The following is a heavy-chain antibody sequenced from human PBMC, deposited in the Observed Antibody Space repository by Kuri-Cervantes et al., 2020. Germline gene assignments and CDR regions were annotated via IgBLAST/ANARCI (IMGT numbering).Heavy chain of an antibody. J-gene: IGHJ6*02. CDR1: GYTFTGYY. CDR2: INPNSGGT. V-gene: IGHV1-2*02. CDR3: ARGSRRIVVADYYYYYGMDV. Sequence: ASVKDSCKASGYTFTGYYMHRVRQAPGQGLEWMGWINPNSGGTNYAQKFQGRVTMTRDTSISTAYMELSRLRSDDTAVYYCARGSRRIVVADYYYYYGMDVWGQGTTVTVSS. D-gene: IGHD3-22*01.